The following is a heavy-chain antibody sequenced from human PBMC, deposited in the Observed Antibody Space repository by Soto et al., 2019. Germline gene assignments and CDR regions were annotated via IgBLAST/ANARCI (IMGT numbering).Heavy chain of an antibody. V-gene: IGHV3-23*01. Sequence: EVQLLESGGDLIQPGGSLRLSCAASGFTFNIYAMTWVRQAPGKGLEWVSAISRYGDFTYYADSVEGRFTISRDNSKNTQYLQMNSLRAEDTAVYYCAKDRYLDHDSRGYLFDNWGQGTLVTVSS. CDR3: AKDRYLDHDSRGYLFDN. CDR2: ISRYGDFT. D-gene: IGHD3-22*01. J-gene: IGHJ4*02. CDR1: GFTFNIYA.